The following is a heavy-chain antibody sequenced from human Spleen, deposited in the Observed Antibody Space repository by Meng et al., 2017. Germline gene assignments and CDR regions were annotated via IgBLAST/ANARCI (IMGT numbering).Heavy chain of an antibody. CDR3: ARLLAGVPAAIARYYFDY. J-gene: IGHJ4*02. CDR1: GGSISRGSYY. CDR2: LSYGGST. Sequence: SETLSLTCTASGGSISRGSYYWSWIRQHPGKGLEWIGYLSYGGSTYYSPSLKSRVTISVDTSKNQFSLKLSSVTAADTAVYYCARLLAGVPAAIARYYFDYWGQGTLVTVSS. D-gene: IGHD2-2*01. V-gene: IGHV4-31*03.